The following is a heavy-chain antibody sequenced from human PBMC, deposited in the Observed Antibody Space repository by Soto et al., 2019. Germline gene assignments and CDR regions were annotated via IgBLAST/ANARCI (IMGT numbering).Heavy chain of an antibody. CDR2: IDRSGEIA. CDR3: SKGGFWVHYGMDV. V-gene: IGHV3-23*01. CDR1: GSSFSAYA. D-gene: IGHD3-16*01. J-gene: IGHJ6*02. Sequence: EVQLSESGGGLVQFGGSLRLSCAASGSSFSAYAINWVRQAPGKGLEWVSAIDRSGEIAYYADSVKGRFTISRDNAKNTLYLQRNILRAEDTAVYYCSKGGFWVHYGMDVWGPGTTVTVSS.